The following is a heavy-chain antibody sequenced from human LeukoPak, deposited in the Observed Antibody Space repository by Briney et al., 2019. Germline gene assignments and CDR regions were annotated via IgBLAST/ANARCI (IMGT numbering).Heavy chain of an antibody. V-gene: IGHV4-59*08. J-gene: IGHJ2*01. Sequence: TSETLSLTCTVSGGSISSYYWSWIRQPPGKGLEWIGYIYYSGSTNYNPSLKSRVTISVDTSKNQFSLKLSSVTAADTAVHYCARQGGGFWYFDLWGRGTLVTVSS. D-gene: IGHD6-25*01. CDR1: GGSISSYY. CDR3: ARQGGGFWYFDL. CDR2: IYYSGST.